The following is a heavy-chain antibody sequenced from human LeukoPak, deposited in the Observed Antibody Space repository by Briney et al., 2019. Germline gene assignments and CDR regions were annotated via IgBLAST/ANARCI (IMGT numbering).Heavy chain of an antibody. CDR2: IYYSGST. Sequence: QASETLSLACTVSGGSISSSSYYWGWIRQPPGKGLEWIGSIYYSGSTYYNPSLKSRVTISVDTSKNQFSLKLSSVTAADTAAYYCARQPKGSYYKYYFDYWGQGTLVTVSS. V-gene: IGHV4-39*01. CDR3: ARQPKGSYYKYYFDY. CDR1: GGSISSSSYY. J-gene: IGHJ4*02. D-gene: IGHD1-26*01.